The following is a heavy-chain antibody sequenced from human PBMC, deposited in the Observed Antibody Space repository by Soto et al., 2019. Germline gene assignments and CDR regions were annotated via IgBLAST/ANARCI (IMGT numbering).Heavy chain of an antibody. Sequence: EVQLVESGGGLVQPGRSLRLSCAASGFTFDDYAMHWVRQAPGKGLEWVSCISWKDGNTGYADSVKGRFTISRDNAKNSLFLQMNSLRADYTALYFCAKDIYSSSSGQDYWGQGTPVTVSS. J-gene: IGHJ4*02. CDR2: ISWKDGNT. CDR1: GFTFDDYA. V-gene: IGHV3-9*01. CDR3: AKDIYSSSSGQDY. D-gene: IGHD6-6*01.